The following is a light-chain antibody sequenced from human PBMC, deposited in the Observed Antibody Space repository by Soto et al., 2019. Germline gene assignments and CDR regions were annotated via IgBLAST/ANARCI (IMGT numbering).Light chain of an antibody. CDR2: SND. CDR1: TSNIGTNT. Sequence: QSVLTQSPSASGTPGQRFSISFSGSTSNIGTNTVSWYQHVPGTPPKLLIYSNDQRPSAVPGRFSGSKSGTSASLAISGLLSEDEADYYCATWDDSLNVVFGGGTKLTVL. CDR3: ATWDDSLNVV. J-gene: IGLJ2*01. V-gene: IGLV1-44*01.